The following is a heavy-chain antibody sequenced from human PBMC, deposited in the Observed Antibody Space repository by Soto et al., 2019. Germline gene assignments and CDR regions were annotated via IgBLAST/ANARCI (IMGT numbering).Heavy chain of an antibody. J-gene: IGHJ4*02. CDR2: IYYSGNT. V-gene: IGHV4-39*01. D-gene: IGHD5-12*01. Sequence: PSETLSLTCTVSGGSISSNSHYWGWIRQPPGKGLEWIGSIYYSGNTYYNSSLKSRVTISVDTSQNQFSLTVTSVTAADTAVYYCARRIVATETFDYRAQRTPVTVSS. CDR1: GGSISSNSHY. CDR3: ARRIVATETFDY.